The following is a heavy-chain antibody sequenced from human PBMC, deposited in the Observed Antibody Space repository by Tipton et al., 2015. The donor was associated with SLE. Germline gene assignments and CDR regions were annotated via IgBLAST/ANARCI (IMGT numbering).Heavy chain of an antibody. CDR3: ASIKAEYYGSGSYYVD. CDR1: GGSITSGAYY. Sequence: TLSLTCTVSGGSITSGAYYWGWIRQHPGKGLEWIGYISDSGTLYYNPSLKSRVTISVDRSNNQFSLNLSSVTAADTAVYYCASIKAEYYGSGSYYVDWGQGTLVTVSS. CDR2: ISDSGTL. J-gene: IGHJ4*02. D-gene: IGHD3-10*01. V-gene: IGHV4-31*03.